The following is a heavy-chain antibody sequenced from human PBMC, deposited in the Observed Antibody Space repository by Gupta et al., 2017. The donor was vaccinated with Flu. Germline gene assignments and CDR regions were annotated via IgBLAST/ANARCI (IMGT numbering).Heavy chain of an antibody. V-gene: IGHV3-7*01. CDR2: INQDGSTK. CDR1: ESTFSDSW. Sequence: EVQLVESGEGLFQPGGSLRLSSAASESTFSDSWMNWVRQAPGKGLEWVANINQDGSTKNYVDSLKGRFTVSRDNAKNSLYLQMDSLRAEDTAVYFCARNRGWEQFDYWGQGTLVTVSS. CDR3: ARNRGWEQFDY. D-gene: IGHD3-10*01. J-gene: IGHJ4*02.